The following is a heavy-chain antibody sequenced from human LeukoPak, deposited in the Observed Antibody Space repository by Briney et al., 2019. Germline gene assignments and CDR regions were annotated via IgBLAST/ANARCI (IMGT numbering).Heavy chain of an antibody. D-gene: IGHD3-22*01. V-gene: IGHV3-53*01. J-gene: IGHJ3*02. CDR1: GFNASSNY. CDR2: IYSGGST. CDR3: ARESYDSSGWEALVI. Sequence: PGGSLRIFCSASGFNASSNYMSWVRPAPGKGLEWGSVIYSGGSTYYADSVKGRSTISRDNSKHTLYLQMNSLISEDTAVYYFARESYDSSGWEALVIWGQGTMVTVSS.